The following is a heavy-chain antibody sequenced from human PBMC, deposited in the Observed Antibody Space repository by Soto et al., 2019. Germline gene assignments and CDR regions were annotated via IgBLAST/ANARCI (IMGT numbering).Heavy chain of an antibody. CDR3: ARDEGVRTGTTSRLDYYYGMDV. CDR1: GDSVSINGAA. Sequence: SETLSLTCTLSGDSVSINGAAWKWMRQGPWRGLKGLRKTDDGSKWYNDYAVSVKSRITINPDTSKNQFSLQLNSVTPEDTAVYYCARDEGVRTGTTSRLDYYYGMDVWGQGTTVTVSS. V-gene: IGHV6-1*01. D-gene: IGHD1-7*01. CDR2: TDDGSKWYN. J-gene: IGHJ6*02.